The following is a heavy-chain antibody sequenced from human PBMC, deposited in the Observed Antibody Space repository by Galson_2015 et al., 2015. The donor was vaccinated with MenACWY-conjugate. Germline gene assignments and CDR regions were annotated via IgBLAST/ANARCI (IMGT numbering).Heavy chain of an antibody. Sequence: QSGAEVKKPGESLTISCTASGYTFISYGITWVRQAPGQGLEWMGRIRVSNGDTKFAQSFQDRVSMIADTSTDTAYMELRNLRSDDTALYYCAKYSSLYDYFDSWGQGTLVTVSS. CDR2: IRVSNGDT. V-gene: IGHV1-18*01. CDR1: GYTFISYG. J-gene: IGHJ4*02. D-gene: IGHD6-19*01. CDR3: AKYSSLYDYFDS.